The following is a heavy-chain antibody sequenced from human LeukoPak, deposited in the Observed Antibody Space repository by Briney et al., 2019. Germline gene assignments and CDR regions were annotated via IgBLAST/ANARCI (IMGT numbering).Heavy chain of an antibody. V-gene: IGHV4-34*01. CDR1: GGSISSYY. J-gene: IGHJ6*03. CDR3: ARAIVGITIFGAVIVGRDYYYMDV. CDR2: INHSGST. D-gene: IGHD3-3*01. Sequence: PSETLSLTCTVAGGSISSYYWSWIRQPPGKGLEWVGEINHSGSTNYNPSLKSRVTISVDTSKNQFSLKLSAVTAAATDVYYCARAIVGITIFGAVIVGRDYYYMDVWGKGTTVTVSS.